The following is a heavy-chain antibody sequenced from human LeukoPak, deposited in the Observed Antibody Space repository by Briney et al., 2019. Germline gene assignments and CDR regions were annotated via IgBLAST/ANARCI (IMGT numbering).Heavy chain of an antibody. D-gene: IGHD3-22*01. CDR3: ATPLPGDSSGYYPAFDY. Sequence: ASVKVSCKVSGYTLTELSMHWVRQAPGKGLEWMGGFDPEDGETIYAQEFQGRVTMTEDTSTGTAYMELSSLRSEDTAVYYCATPLPGDSSGYYPAFDYWGQGTLVTVSS. V-gene: IGHV1-24*01. J-gene: IGHJ4*02. CDR1: GYTLTELS. CDR2: FDPEDGET.